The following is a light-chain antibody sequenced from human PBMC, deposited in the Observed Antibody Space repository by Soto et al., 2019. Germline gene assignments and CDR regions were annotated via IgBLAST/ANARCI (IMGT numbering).Light chain of an antibody. CDR1: TGAVTTAHY. CDR2: DTN. J-gene: IGLJ3*02. V-gene: IGLV7-46*01. Sequence: QAVVTQEPSLTVSPGGTVTLTCGSSTGAVTTAHYPYWFQQKPGQAPRTLIYDTNNKHSWTPARFSGSLLGGQPALTLSGAQPEDEADYYCSLSYSDIRVFGGGTMVTVL. CDR3: SLSYSDIRV.